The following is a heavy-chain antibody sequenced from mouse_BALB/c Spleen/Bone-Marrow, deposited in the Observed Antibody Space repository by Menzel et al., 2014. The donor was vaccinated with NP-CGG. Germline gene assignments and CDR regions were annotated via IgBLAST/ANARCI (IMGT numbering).Heavy chain of an antibody. CDR1: GFNIKDTY. CDR3: ASYYYGSSGFAY. CDR2: IDPANGNT. Sequence: VHVKQSGAELVKPGASAKLSCTASGFNIKDTYMHWVKQRPEQGLEWIGRIDPANGNTKYDPKFQGKATITADTSSNTAYLQLSSLTSEDTAVYYCASYYYGSSGFAYWGQGTLVTVSA. J-gene: IGHJ3*01. D-gene: IGHD1-1*01. V-gene: IGHV14-3*02.